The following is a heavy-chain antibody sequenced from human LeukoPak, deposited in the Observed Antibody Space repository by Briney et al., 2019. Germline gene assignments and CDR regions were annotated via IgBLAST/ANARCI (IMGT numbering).Heavy chain of an antibody. J-gene: IGHJ4*02. V-gene: IGHV4-61*01. CDR3: ARERVTAIRGYDY. CDR1: GGPVSSGSYY. Sequence: SETLSLTCTVSGGPVSSGSYYWSWIRQPPGKGLEWIGYIYYSGSTNYNPSLKSRVTISVDTSKNQFSLKLSSVTAADTAVYYCARERVTAIRGYDYWGQGTLVTVSS. CDR2: IYYSGST. D-gene: IGHD2-21*02.